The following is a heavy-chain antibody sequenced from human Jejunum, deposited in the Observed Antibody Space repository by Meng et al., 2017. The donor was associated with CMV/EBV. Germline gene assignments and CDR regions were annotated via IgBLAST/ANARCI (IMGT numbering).Heavy chain of an antibody. CDR3: ARDGGLDCGGDCYFDH. CDR1: GVSIRSYY. Sequence: KLQESGPGLLRPSETLSLICTVSGVSIRSYYWSWIRLPAGKGLEWIGRIYTSGSTNYNPSLKSRVTMSLDTPKNQFSLKLTSVTAADTALYFCARDGGLDCGGDCYFDHWGQGILVTVSS. J-gene: IGHJ4*02. D-gene: IGHD2-21*02. CDR2: IYTSGST. V-gene: IGHV4-4*07.